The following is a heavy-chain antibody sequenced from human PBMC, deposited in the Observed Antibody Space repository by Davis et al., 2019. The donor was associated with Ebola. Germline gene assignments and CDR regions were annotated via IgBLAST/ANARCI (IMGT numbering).Heavy chain of an antibody. V-gene: IGHV3-11*06. CDR1: GGSISSSY. D-gene: IGHD3-22*01. CDR2: MSVDSLYT. J-gene: IGHJ3*02. Sequence: LSLTCTVSGGSISSSYWSWIRQPPGKGLEWVSYMSVDSLYTNYADSVRGRFTISRDDAKSSLYLQMNSLRAEDTAVYYCARGGYYDSTGYSHAAFDIWGQGTMVTVSS. CDR3: ARGGYYDSTGYSHAAFDI.